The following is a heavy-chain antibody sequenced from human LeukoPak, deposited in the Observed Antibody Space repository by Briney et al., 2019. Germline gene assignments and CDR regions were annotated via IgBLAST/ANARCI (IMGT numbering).Heavy chain of an antibody. J-gene: IGHJ4*02. D-gene: IGHD6-13*01. Sequence: GRSLRLSCAASGFTFDDYAMHWVRQAPGKGLEWVSGISWNSGSIGYADSVKGRFTISRDNAKNSLYLQMNSLRAEDTALYYCEPIAAAGHDYWGQGTLVTVSS. V-gene: IGHV3-9*01. CDR1: GFTFDDYA. CDR2: ISWNSGSI. CDR3: EPIAAAGHDY.